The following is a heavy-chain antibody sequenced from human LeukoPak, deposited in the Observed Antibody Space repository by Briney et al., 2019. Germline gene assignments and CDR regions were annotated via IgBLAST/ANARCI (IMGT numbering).Heavy chain of an antibody. CDR1: GFTFSSYS. CDR2: ISSSSSTI. V-gene: IGHV3-48*01. Sequence: GGSLRLSCAASGFTFSSYSMNWVRQAPGKGLEWVSYISSSSSTIYYADSVKGRFTISRDNSKNTLYLQMNSLRAEDTAVYYCAKDKLDIVVVPAAMEAPAVDYWGQGTLVTVSS. J-gene: IGHJ4*02. D-gene: IGHD2-2*01. CDR3: AKDKLDIVVVPAAMEAPAVDY.